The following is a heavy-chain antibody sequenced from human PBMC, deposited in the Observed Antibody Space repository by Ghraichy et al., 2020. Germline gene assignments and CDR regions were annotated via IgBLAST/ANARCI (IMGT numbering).Heavy chain of an antibody. CDR1: GGSISSSNW. D-gene: IGHD6-6*01. J-gene: IGHJ4*02. V-gene: IGHV4-4*02. CDR2: IFHSGNT. Sequence: SETLSLTCAVSGGSISSSNWWSWVRQPPGKELEWIGEIFHSGNTNYNSSLKSRVTISVDKSKNQFSLTLSSVTAADTAVYYCARVWYSTSAGDYWGQGTLVTVSS. CDR3: ARVWYSTSAGDY.